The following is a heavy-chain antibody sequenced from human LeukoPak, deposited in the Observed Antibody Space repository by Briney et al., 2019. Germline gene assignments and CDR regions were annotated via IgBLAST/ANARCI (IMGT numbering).Heavy chain of an antibody. V-gene: IGHV3-74*01. CDR2: INSDGSST. D-gene: IGHD4-11*01. CDR3: ARDFTVTRYYYYYMDV. CDR1: GFTFSSYW. Sequence: GGSLRLSCAASGFTFSSYWMHWVRQAPGEGLVWVSRINSDGSSTSYADSVKGRFTISRDNAKNTLYLQMYSLRAEDTAVYYCARDFTVTRYYYYYMDVWGKGTTVTVSS. J-gene: IGHJ6*03.